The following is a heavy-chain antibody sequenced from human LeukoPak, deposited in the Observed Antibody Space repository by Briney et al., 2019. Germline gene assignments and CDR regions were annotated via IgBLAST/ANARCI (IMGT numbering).Heavy chain of an antibody. CDR2: INHSGST. CDR3: ASLSIVVASHGYFQH. CDR1: GGSFSGYF. Sequence: SETLSLTCAVYGGSFSGYFWSWIRQPPGKGLEWIGEINHSGSTKYNPSLKSRVTISVDTSKNQFSLNLSSVTAADTAVYYCASLSIVVASHGYFQHWGQGTLVTVSS. V-gene: IGHV4-34*01. J-gene: IGHJ1*01. D-gene: IGHD3-22*01.